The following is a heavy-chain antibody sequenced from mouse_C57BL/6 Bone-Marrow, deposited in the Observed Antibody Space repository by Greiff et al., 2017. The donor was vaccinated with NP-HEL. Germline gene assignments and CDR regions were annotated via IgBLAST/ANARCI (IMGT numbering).Heavy chain of an antibody. CDR2: IYPGSGNT. D-gene: IGHD2-3*01. V-gene: IGHV1-76*01. CDR3: ARRRGLLRYFDV. J-gene: IGHJ1*03. Sequence: QVHVKQSGAELVRPGASVKLSCKASGYTFTDYYINWVKQRPGQGLEWIARIYPGSGNTYYNEKFKGKATLTAEKSSSTAYMQLSSLTSEDSAVYFCARRRGLLRYFDVWGTGTTVTVSS. CDR1: GYTFTDYY.